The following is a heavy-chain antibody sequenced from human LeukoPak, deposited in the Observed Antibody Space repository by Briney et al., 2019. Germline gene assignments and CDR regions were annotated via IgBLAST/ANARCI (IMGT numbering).Heavy chain of an antibody. CDR3: ARVDGSGSWVDY. J-gene: IGHJ4*02. CDR1: GVSIRSYY. D-gene: IGHD3-10*01. Sequence: SETLSLTCSVSGVSIRSYYWSWIRQPPGKGLEWIGYIYHGGSTNYNPSLKSRVTISVDTSKNQFSLKLSSVTAADTAVYYCARVDGSGSWVDYWGQGTLVTVSS. CDR2: IYHGGST. V-gene: IGHV4-59*01.